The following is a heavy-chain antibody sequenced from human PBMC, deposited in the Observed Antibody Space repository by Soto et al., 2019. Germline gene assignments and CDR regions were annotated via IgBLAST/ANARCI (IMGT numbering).Heavy chain of an antibody. Sequence: ASVKVSCKASGYTFTGYYMHWVRQAPGQGLEWMGWINPNSGATSYAQKFQGRVTMTMDTSITTVYMELSNLSPDDTAVYYCGRGRSGQIVVFYWGQGTPVTVSS. CDR1: GYTFTGYY. J-gene: IGHJ4*02. V-gene: IGHV1-2*02. CDR2: INPNSGAT. D-gene: IGHD5-12*01. CDR3: GRGRSGQIVVFY.